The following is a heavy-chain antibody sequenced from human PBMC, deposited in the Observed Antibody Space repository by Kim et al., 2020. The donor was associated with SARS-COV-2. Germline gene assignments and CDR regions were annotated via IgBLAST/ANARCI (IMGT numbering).Heavy chain of an antibody. V-gene: IGHV1-18*01. D-gene: IGHD3-22*01. J-gene: IGHJ4*02. CDR1: GYTFSMNG. CDR2: ISPYNGNT. CDR3: ARVVYYDVRCYYD. Sequence: ASVKVSCKASGYTFSMNGISWVRQAPGQGLEWMGWISPYNGNTEYAQKFQGRITMTTDTSSSTAYMELSSLTSDDTAIYFRARVVYYDVRCYYDWGQGTLVTVSS.